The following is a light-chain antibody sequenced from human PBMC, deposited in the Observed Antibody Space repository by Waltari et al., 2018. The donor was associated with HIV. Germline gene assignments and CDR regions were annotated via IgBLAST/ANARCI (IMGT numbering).Light chain of an antibody. CDR2: ATT. J-gene: IGLJ2*01. Sequence: VLTQPPSVSGAPGQRVNISCAGSASNIGADYRVHWYRLFPGSAPNLLIFATTVRPSGVPDRFSGSRSGTSASLAISGLQTEDEADYFCQSYDKFLSAWIFGGGTRVTVL. CDR1: ASNIGADYR. CDR3: QSYDKFLSAWI. V-gene: IGLV1-40*01.